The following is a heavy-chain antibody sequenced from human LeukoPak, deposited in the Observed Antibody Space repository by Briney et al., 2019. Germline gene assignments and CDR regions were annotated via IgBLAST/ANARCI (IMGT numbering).Heavy chain of an antibody. CDR2: ISYDGSNK. D-gene: IGHD3-3*01. J-gene: IGHJ4*02. CDR1: GFTFSSYA. V-gene: IGHV3-30-3*01. Sequence: GGSLRLSCAASGFTFSSYAMHWVRQAPGKGLEWVAVISYDGSNKYYADSVKGRFTISRDNSKNTLYLQMNSLRAEDTAVYYCARDPSPYYDFWSGYEFGYYFDYWGQGTLVTVSS. CDR3: ARDPSPYYDFWSGYEFGYYFDY.